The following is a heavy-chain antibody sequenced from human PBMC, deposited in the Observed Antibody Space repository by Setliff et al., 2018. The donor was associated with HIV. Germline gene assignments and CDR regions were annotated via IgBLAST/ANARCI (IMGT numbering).Heavy chain of an antibody. CDR1: GYSFTSYW. J-gene: IGHJ6*02. Sequence: GESRKISCKGSGYSFTSYWIGWVRQIPGKGLEWMGIIHPADSNTRYSPSFQGQVTISVDKSITTAYLQWSSLKASDTAMYYCASAITVAAGRSHSYYAMDVWGHGTTVTVSS. V-gene: IGHV5-51*06. D-gene: IGHD1-20*01. CDR2: IHPADSNT. CDR3: ASAITVAAGRSHSYYAMDV.